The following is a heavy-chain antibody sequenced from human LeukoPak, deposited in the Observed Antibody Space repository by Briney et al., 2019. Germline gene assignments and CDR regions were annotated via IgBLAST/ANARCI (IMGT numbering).Heavy chain of an antibody. CDR2: ISGSGGST. Sequence: GGSLRLSCAASGFTFSSYAMSWVRQAPGKGLEWVSAISGSGGSTYYADSVKGRFTISRDDSKNTLYLQMNSLRAEDTAVYYCAKAPYYDILTGYYNAPYYYYMDVWGKGTTVTVSS. CDR1: GFTFSSYA. J-gene: IGHJ6*03. V-gene: IGHV3-23*01. CDR3: AKAPYYDILTGYYNAPYYYYMDV. D-gene: IGHD3-9*01.